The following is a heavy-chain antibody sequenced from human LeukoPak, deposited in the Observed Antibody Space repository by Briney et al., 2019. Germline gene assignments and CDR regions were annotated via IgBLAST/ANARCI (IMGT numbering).Heavy chain of an antibody. Sequence: NRGESPITSCKGSGYSFTTYWIAWVRQMPGKGLEWMGIIYPGDSDTRYSPSFQGQVTISADKSISTAYLQWSSLKASDTAMYYCARSNYYDCYTNYRGQPTDDSVSS. J-gene: IGHJ4*02. CDR1: GYSFTTYW. V-gene: IGHV5-51*01. CDR3: ARSNYYDCYTNY. D-gene: IGHD3-22*01. CDR2: IYPGDSDT.